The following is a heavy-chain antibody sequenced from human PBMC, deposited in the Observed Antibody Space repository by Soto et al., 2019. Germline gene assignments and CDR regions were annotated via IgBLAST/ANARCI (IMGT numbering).Heavy chain of an antibody. CDR1: GGSISSYY. D-gene: IGHD2-15*01. CDR2: IYYSGST. CDR3: ARDRSRRTNYYYYMDV. V-gene: IGHV4-59*01. J-gene: IGHJ6*03. Sequence: SETLSLTCTVSGGSISSYYWSWIRQPPGKGLEWIGYIYYSGSTNYNPSLKSRVTISVDTSKNQFSLKLSSVTAADTAVYYCARDRSRRTNYYYYMDVWGKGTTVTVSS.